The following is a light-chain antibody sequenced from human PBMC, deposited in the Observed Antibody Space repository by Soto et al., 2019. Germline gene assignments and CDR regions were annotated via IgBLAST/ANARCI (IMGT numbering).Light chain of an antibody. CDR1: QSVSSN. Sequence: EIVITQSPAALSVSPGARATLSCRASQSVSSNLAWYQQKPGQAPRLLIYGASTRATGIPARFSGSGWGTEFTLTISSLQSEDFAVYYCQQYNNWPPITFGQGTRLEIK. V-gene: IGKV3-15*01. J-gene: IGKJ5*01. CDR2: GAS. CDR3: QQYNNWPPIT.